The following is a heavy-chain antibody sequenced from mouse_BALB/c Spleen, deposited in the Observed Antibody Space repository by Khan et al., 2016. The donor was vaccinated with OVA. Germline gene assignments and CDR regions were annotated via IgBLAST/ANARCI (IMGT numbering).Heavy chain of an antibody. CDR3: ARSTDGYYPLAD. D-gene: IGHD2-3*01. CDR1: GYAFTTFN. V-gene: IGHV1S135*01. J-gene: IGHJ3*01. Sequence: VQLQQPGPELVRPGASVKVSCKASGYAFTTFNIYWVKQSHGKSLEWIGYIDPYNGGTNYNQNFKDKATLTVDKSSSAAYMHLDSLTSEDSAVYFLARSTDGYYPLADWGQGTLVTVSA. CDR2: IDPYNGGT.